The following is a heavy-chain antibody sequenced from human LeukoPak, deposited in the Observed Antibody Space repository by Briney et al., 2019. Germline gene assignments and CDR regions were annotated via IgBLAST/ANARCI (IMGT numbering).Heavy chain of an antibody. CDR2: INHSGST. D-gene: IGHD2-15*01. J-gene: IGHJ6*02. Sequence: PSETLSLTCAVYGGSFSGYYWSWLRQPPGKGLEWLGEINHSGSTNYNPSLKSRVTISVDTSKNQFSLKLSSVTAADTAVYYCARAKRYCSGGSCPTRYYYGMDVWGQGTTVTVSS. V-gene: IGHV4-34*01. CDR3: ARAKRYCSGGSCPTRYYYGMDV. CDR1: GGSFSGYY.